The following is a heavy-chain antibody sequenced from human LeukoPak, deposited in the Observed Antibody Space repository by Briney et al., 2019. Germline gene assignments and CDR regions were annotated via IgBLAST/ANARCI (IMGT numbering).Heavy chain of an antibody. J-gene: IGHJ5*02. V-gene: IGHV3-13*01. CDR2: IGTAGDT. CDR1: GFTFSSYD. D-gene: IGHD2-15*01. Sequence: GRSLRLSCAASGFTFSSYDMHWVRQATGKGLEWVSAIGTAGDTYYPGSVKGRFTISRENAKNSLYLQMNSLRAGDTAVYYCARGTDDCSGGSCYSWFDPWGQGTLVTVSS. CDR3: ARGTDDCSGGSCYSWFDP.